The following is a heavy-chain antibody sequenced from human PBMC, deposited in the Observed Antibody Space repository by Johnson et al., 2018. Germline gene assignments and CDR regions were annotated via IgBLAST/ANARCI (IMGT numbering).Heavy chain of an antibody. CDR3: AKDSAMADYFYAFDI. V-gene: IGHV3-23*01. D-gene: IGHD2/OR15-2a*01. Sequence: VQLLESGGGLVQPGGSLILSCPASGFTFSPYAMSWVRQAPGKGLEWVQGISGSGDSAYYADSVKGRLTLSRDNSKNTLYLQMNCTRAEDTAVYYCAKDSAMADYFYAFDIWGQGTMVTVSS. CDR2: ISGSGDSA. J-gene: IGHJ3*02. CDR1: GFTFSPYA.